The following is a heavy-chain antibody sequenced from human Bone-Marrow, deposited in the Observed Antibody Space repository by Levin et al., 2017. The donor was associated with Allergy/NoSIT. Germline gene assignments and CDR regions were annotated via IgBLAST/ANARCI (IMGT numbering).Heavy chain of an antibody. D-gene: IGHD4-17*01. V-gene: IGHV4-31*03. CDR2: IHYSGST. J-gene: IGHJ5*02. Sequence: SETLSLTCTVSGGSISSGGYYWSWIRQQPGKGLEWIGYIHYSGSTYYNPSLKSRITISVYTSKKQFSLKLSSVTAADTAVYFCARSNDYGDYRKWFDPWGQGILVTVSS. CDR1: GGSISSGGYY. CDR3: ARSNDYGDYRKWFDP.